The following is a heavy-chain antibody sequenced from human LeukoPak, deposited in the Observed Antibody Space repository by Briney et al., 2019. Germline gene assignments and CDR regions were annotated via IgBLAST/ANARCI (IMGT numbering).Heavy chain of an antibody. CDR3: ARDGSTHYDFWSGYYAFDY. D-gene: IGHD3-3*01. J-gene: IGHJ4*02. V-gene: IGHV1-69*05. CDR1: GGTFSSYA. Sequence: GSSVKVSCKASGGTFSSYAISWVRQAPGQGLEWMGRIIPIFGTANYAQKFQGRVTITTDESTSTAYMELSSLRSEDTAVYYCARDGSTHYDFWSGYYAFDYWGQGTLVTVSS. CDR2: IIPIFGTA.